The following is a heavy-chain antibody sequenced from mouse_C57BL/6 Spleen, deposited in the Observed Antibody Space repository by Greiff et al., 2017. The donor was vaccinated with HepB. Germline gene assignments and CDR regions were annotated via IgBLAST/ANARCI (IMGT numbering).Heavy chain of an antibody. CDR1: GFTFSDYG. J-gene: IGHJ2*01. D-gene: IGHD1-1*01. CDR3: ARSDYYGSPFDY. V-gene: IGHV5-17*01. CDR2: ISSGSSTI. Sequence: EVHLVESGGGLVKPGGSLKLSCAASGFTFSDYGMHWVRQAPEKGLEWVAYISSGSSTIYYADTVKGRFTISRDNAKNTLFLQMTSLRSEDTAMYYCARSDYYGSPFDYWGQGTTLTVSS.